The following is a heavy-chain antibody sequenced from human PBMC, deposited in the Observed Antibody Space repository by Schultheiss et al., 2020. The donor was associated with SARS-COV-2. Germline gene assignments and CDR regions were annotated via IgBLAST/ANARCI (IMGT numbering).Heavy chain of an antibody. CDR2: ISSSSSAI. CDR1: GFTFRSYT. D-gene: IGHD4-11*01. J-gene: IGHJ4*02. V-gene: IGHV3-48*04. CDR3: ARGYYSNSNFDY. Sequence: GGSLRLSCAATGFTFRSYTMNWVRQAPGKGLEWVSYISSSSSAIYYADSVKGRFTISRDNAKNSLYLQMNSLRAEDTAVYYCARGYYSNSNFDYWGQGTLVTVSS.